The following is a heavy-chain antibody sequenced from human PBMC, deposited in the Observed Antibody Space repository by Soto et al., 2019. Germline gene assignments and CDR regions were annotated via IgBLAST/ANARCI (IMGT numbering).Heavy chain of an antibody. Sequence: SSETLSLTCTVSGCSISTYYWSWIRQPPGKGLEWIGYVFYSGGTNYNPSLRSRVTISVDTSKNQFSLKLSSVTAADTAVYYCARSIFDYFPPYFDFWGQGNLVTVSS. CDR3: ARSIFDYFPPYFDF. CDR2: VFYSGGT. J-gene: IGHJ4*02. V-gene: IGHV4-59*08. CDR1: GCSISTYY. D-gene: IGHD3-3*01.